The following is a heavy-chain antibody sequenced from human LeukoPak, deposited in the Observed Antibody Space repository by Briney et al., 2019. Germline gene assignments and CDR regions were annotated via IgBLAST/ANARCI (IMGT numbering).Heavy chain of an antibody. V-gene: IGHV4-4*07. Sequence: PPETLSLTCTVSGGSISLSFWSWLRQPAGKGLEWVGRLYPSGRTENNPSLKSRVSISLDAPKSQFSLRLTSVTATDTAVYFCARDAGSGWYYFDSWGQGTRVTVSS. J-gene: IGHJ4*02. CDR1: GGSISLSF. CDR3: ARDAGSGWYYFDS. CDR2: LYPSGRT. D-gene: IGHD6-19*01.